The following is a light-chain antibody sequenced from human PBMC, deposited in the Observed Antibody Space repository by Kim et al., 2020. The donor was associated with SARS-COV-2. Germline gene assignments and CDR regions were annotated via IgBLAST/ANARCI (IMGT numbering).Light chain of an antibody. V-gene: IGLV2-14*04. CDR3: SSYTGTYTWV. CDR1: STDVGGYNY. J-gene: IGLJ3*02. CDR2: DVP. Sequence: QSITFSCTETSTDVGGYNYVSWFHPHPGTAPKLIIYDVPKRPSGVSDRFSGSKSGNTASLTISGLRAEDEADYYCSSYTGTYTWVFGGGTKLTVL.